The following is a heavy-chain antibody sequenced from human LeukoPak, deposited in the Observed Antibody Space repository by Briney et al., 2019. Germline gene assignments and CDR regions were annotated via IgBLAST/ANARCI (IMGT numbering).Heavy chain of an antibody. CDR2: ISGSGGST. CDR3: AKDQVPSGYEVGNFDY. J-gene: IGHJ4*02. D-gene: IGHD5-12*01. CDR1: GFTFSSYA. V-gene: IGHV3-23*01. Sequence: GGSLRLSCAASGFTFSSYAMRWVRQAPGKGLEWVSAISGSGGSTYYADSVKGRFTISRDNSKNTLYLQMNSLRAEDTAVYYCAKDQVPSGYEVGNFDYWGQGTLVTVSS.